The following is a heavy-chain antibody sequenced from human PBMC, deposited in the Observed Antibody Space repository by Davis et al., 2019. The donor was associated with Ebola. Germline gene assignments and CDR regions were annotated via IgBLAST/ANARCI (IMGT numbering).Heavy chain of an antibody. CDR3: AREAGYCSSTSCYVDLDFDY. J-gene: IGHJ4*02. Sequence: ASVKVSCKASGYTFTNYGISWVRQAPGQGLEWMGWINPNSGGTNYAQKFQGRVTMTRDTSISTAYMELSRLRSDDTAVYYCAREAGYCSSTSCYVDLDFDYWGQGTLVTVSS. CDR2: INPNSGGT. V-gene: IGHV1-2*02. D-gene: IGHD2-2*01. CDR1: GYTFTNYG.